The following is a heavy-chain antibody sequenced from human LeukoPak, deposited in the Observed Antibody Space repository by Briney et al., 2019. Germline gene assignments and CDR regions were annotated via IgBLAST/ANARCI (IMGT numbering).Heavy chain of an antibody. CDR1: GGSFSGYH. V-gene: IGHV4-34*01. D-gene: IGHD3-10*01. CDR3: AGGKNYYGSGSYGHFDY. Sequence: SETLSLTCAVYGGSFSGYHWSWIRQPPGKGLEWIGEINHSGSTNYNPSLKSRVTISVDTSKNQFSLKLSSVTAADTAVYYCAGGKNYYGSGSYGHFDYWGQGTLVTVSS. J-gene: IGHJ4*02. CDR2: INHSGST.